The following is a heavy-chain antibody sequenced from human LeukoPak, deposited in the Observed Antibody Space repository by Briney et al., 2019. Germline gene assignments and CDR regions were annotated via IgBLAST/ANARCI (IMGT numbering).Heavy chain of an antibody. D-gene: IGHD3-22*01. V-gene: IGHV1-69*05. CDR2: IIPIFGTA. CDR1: GGTFSSYA. CDR3: ARLGYYDSSGYYRG. Sequence: SVKVSCKASGGTFSSYAISWVRQAPGQGLEWMGGIIPIFGTANYAQKFQGRVTITTDESTSTAYMELSSLRSEDTAVYYCARLGYYDSSGYYRGWGQGTLVTVSS. J-gene: IGHJ4*02.